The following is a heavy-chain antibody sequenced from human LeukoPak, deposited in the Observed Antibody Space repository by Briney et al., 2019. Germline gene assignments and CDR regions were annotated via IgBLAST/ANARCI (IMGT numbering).Heavy chain of an antibody. J-gene: IGHJ4*02. CDR2: INSDGSTT. V-gene: IGHV3-74*01. CDR3: VRDAYNILTAPYFDY. Sequence: GGSLRLSCAASGFTFSSFSMHWVRQAPGKGLLWVSRINSDGSTTSYADPVKGRFTISRDNAKNTLYLQMDSLRAEDTAVYYCVRDAYNILTAPYFDYWGQGTLVTVSS. D-gene: IGHD3-9*01. CDR1: GFTFSSFS.